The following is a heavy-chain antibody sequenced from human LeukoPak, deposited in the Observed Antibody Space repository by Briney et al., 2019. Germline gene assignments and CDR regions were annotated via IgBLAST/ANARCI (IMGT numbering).Heavy chain of an antibody. CDR2: IYYSGST. CDR3: ARGGDERHWFDP. Sequence: PSETLSLTCTVSGGSISSSSYYWGWIRQPPGKGLEWIGSIYYSGSTYYNPSLKSRVTISVDTSKNQFSLKLSSVTAADTAVYFCARGGDERHWFDPWGQGSLVTVSS. J-gene: IGHJ5*02. V-gene: IGHV4-39*07. CDR1: GGSISSSSYY. D-gene: IGHD7-27*01.